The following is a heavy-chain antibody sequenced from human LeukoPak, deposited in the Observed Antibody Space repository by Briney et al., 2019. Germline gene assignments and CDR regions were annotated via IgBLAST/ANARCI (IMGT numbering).Heavy chain of an antibody. CDR1: GGSISSNY. V-gene: IGHV4-59*01. J-gene: IGHJ4*02. D-gene: IGHD3-22*01. Sequence: PSETLSLTATVPGGSISSNYWSWIRQPPGKGLEGRVYIYYSGSTNYNPSLKSRVTISVDTSKNIFPLTLSSVTGADTAVYYCARSYYYDSSGYYYDYWGQGTLVTVSS. CDR3: ARSYYYDSSGYYYDY. CDR2: IYYSGST.